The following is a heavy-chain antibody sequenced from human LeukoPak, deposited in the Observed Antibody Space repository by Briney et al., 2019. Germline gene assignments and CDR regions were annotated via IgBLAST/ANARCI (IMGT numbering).Heavy chain of an antibody. CDR3: AKVGAVAAVEN. V-gene: IGHV3-66*01. Sequence: GGSLRLSCAASGLTISGYWMHWVRQAPGKGLEWVSVIYTGETTYYADSVKGRFTISRDNSKNTLYLQMDGLRVEDTAVYYCAKVGAVAAVENWGQGTLVTVSS. D-gene: IGHD6-19*01. CDR1: GLTISGYW. CDR2: IYTGETT. J-gene: IGHJ4*02.